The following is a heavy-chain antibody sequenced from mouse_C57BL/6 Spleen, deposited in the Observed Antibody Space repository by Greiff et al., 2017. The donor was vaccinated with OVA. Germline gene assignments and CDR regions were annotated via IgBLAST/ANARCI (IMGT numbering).Heavy chain of an antibody. J-gene: IGHJ2*01. Sequence: QVQLQQSGAELVRPGTSVKVSCKASGYAFTNYLIAWVKQRPGQGLEWIGVLNPGSGGTNYNEKFKGKATLTADKSSSAAYMQLSSLTSEDSAVDFSERGYDSSGGGYWGQGTTLTVSS. CDR2: LNPGSGGT. CDR3: ERGYDSSGGGY. D-gene: IGHD1-1*01. V-gene: IGHV1-54*01. CDR1: GYAFTNYL.